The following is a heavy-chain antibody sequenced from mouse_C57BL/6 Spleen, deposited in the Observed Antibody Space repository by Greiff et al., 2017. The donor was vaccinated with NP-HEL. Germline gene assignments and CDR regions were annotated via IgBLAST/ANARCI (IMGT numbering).Heavy chain of an antibody. CDR3: AMVGITSVVAEGFAY. V-gene: IGHV1-34*02. CDR1: GYTFTSYY. J-gene: IGHJ3*01. Sequence: EVQLQQSGPELVKPGASVKMSCKAPGYTFTSYYMHWVKQSHGQGLEWIGEIYPRNGGTSYNQKFKGKAKLTVDKSSSTAYMELRSLTSEDSAVYFCAMVGITSVVAEGFAYWGQGTLVTVSA. D-gene: IGHD1-1*01. CDR2: IYPRNGGT.